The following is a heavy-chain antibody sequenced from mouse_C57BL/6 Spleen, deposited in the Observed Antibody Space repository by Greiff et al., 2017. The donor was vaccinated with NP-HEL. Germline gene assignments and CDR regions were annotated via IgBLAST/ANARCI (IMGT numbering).Heavy chain of an antibody. CDR1: GYTFTSYD. V-gene: IGHV1-85*01. CDR3: ARKEDYGSSYLDY. CDR2: IYPRDGST. Sequence: VQLVESGPELVKPGASVKLSCKASGYTFTSYDINWVKQRPGQGLEWIGWIYPRDGSTKYNEKFKGKATLTVDTSSSTAYMELHSLTSEDSAVYFCARKEDYGSSYLDYWGQGTSVTVSS. D-gene: IGHD1-1*01. J-gene: IGHJ4*01.